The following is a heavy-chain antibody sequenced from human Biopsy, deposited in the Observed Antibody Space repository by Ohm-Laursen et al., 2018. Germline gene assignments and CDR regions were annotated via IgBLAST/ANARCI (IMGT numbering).Heavy chain of an antibody. V-gene: IGHV4-59*08. J-gene: IGHJ3*01. Sequence: GTLSLTCTVSGDSITSYFWNWIRQAPGQGLEWIGNIYYRGNTNYSPSLKSRATISLDSSKNQFSMNLNSVTATDTAVYYCARRLPLRGFAFDVWGQGTVVTVS. CDR2: IYYRGNT. CDR1: GDSITSYF. D-gene: IGHD3-10*01. CDR3: ARRLPLRGFAFDV.